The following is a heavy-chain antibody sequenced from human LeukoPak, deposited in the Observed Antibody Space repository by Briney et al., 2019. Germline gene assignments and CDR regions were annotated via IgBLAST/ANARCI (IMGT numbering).Heavy chain of an antibody. J-gene: IGHJ4*02. D-gene: IGHD3-22*01. CDR3: ARNRVGSGYAFDY. V-gene: IGHV4-39*01. CDR1: GGSISSSSYY. CDR2: IYYSGST. Sequence: PSETLSLTCTVSGGSISSSSYYWGWIRQPPGKGLEWIGSIYYSGSTYYNPPLKSRVTISVDTSKNQFSLKLSSVTAADTAVYYCARNRVGSGYAFDYWGQGTLVTVSS.